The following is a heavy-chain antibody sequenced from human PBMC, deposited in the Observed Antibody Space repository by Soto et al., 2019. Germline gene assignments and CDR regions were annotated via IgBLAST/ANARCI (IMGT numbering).Heavy chain of an antibody. V-gene: IGHV4-31*03. CDR3: AREGADLGTRFDP. CDR2: ISYSGIT. CDR1: GGSISSVGYY. D-gene: IGHD4-17*01. J-gene: IGHJ5*02. Sequence: QVQLQESGPGLVKPSQTLSLTCTVSGGSISSVGYYWNWIRQHPGKDLEWVGYISYSGITHQNPSLKCRLLISVDTSKIQFSLQLSSVTAADTAVYYCAREGADLGTRFDPWGQGTLVTVYS.